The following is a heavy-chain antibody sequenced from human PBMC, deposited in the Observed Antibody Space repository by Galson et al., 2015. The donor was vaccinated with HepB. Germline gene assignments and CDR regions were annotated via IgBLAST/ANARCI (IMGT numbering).Heavy chain of an antibody. D-gene: IGHD6-13*01. J-gene: IGHJ4*02. V-gene: IGHV1-46*01. Sequence: SGKVSCKASGYTFTSYYMHWVRQAPGQGLEWMGIINPSGGSTSYAQKFQGRVTMTRDTSTSTVYMELSSLRSEDTAVYYCARGGAPQRIAAAGPFDYWGQGTLVTVSS. CDR1: GYTFTSYY. CDR3: ARGGAPQRIAAAGPFDY. CDR2: INPSGGST.